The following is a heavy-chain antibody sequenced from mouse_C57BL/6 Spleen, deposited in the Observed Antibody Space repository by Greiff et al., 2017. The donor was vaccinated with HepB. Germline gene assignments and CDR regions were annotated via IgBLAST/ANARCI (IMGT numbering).Heavy chain of an antibody. D-gene: IGHD1-1*01. CDR3: TRDYYGSSYVDFDV. J-gene: IGHJ1*03. CDR1: GYTFTDYE. CDR2: IDPETGGT. V-gene: IGHV1-15*01. Sequence: VQLQQSGAELVRPGASVTLSCKASGYTFTDYEMHWVKQTPVHGLEWIGAIDPETGGTAYNQKFKGKAILTADKSSSTAYMELRSLTSEDSAVYYCTRDYYGSSYVDFDVWGTGTTVTVSS.